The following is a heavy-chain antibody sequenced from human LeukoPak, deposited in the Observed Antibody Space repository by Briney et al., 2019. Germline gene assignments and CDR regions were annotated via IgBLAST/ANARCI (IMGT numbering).Heavy chain of an antibody. J-gene: IGHJ4*02. V-gene: IGHV4-59*01. Sequence: PSETLSPTCTVSGGSISSYYWNWIRQPPGKGLEWIGHIYYSGNTNYNPSLKSRVTISVDTSKNQFSLKLTSVTPADTAVYFCAGDSYGTDYWGQGTLVTVSS. D-gene: IGHD5-18*01. CDR3: AGDSYGTDY. CDR1: GGSISSYY. CDR2: IYYSGNT.